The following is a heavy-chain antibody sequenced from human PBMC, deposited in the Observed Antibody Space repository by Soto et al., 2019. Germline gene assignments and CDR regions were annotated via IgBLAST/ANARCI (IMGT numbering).Heavy chain of an antibody. CDR1: GFTFSSFG. D-gene: IGHD3-22*01. Sequence: GGPLRLSNAAAGFTFSSFGVHRVSQDPSKGLEWVAVISYDGSNKYYADSVKGRFTISRDNSKNTLYLQMNSLRAEDTAVYYCAKEGDYDSSGYYSYFDYWGQGTLVTVSS. CDR3: AKEGDYDSSGYYSYFDY. V-gene: IGHV3-30*18. CDR2: ISYDGSNK. J-gene: IGHJ4*02.